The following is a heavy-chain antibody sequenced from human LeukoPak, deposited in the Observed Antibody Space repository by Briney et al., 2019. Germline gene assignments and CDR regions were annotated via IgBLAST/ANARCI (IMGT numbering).Heavy chain of an antibody. V-gene: IGHV4-34*01. CDR2: INHSGST. Sequence: SETLSLTCAVYGGSFSGYYWSWIRQPPGKGLEWIGEINHSGSTNYHPSLKSRVTISVGTSKNQFFLKLSSVTAADTAVYYCARDRSYCSSTSCYTGWFDPWGQGTLVTVSS. CDR3: ARDRSYCSSTSCYTGWFDP. CDR1: GGSFSGYY. D-gene: IGHD2-2*02. J-gene: IGHJ5*02.